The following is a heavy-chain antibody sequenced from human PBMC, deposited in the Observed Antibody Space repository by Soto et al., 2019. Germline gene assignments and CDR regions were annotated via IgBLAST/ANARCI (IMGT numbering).Heavy chain of an antibody. CDR2: ISTYTGNT. CDR3: ARAAGEMAAAVDY. J-gene: IGHJ4*02. D-gene: IGHD3-16*01. CDR1: GYTFTSYS. V-gene: IGHV1-18*01. Sequence: ASVKVSCKASGYTFTSYSINWVRQAPGQGLEWMGWISTYTGNTNYAQNLQGRVTMTTDTSTSTAYMELSSLRSDDTAVYYCARAAGEMAAAVDYWGQGTLVTSPQ.